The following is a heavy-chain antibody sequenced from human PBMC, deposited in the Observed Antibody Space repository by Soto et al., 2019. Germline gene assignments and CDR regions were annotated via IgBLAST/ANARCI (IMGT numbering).Heavy chain of an antibody. Sequence: QPGGSLRLSCAASGFNFRNFAMSWVRQAPGKGLEWVSTISGRGFSSVGSGDFDTFYADSVKGRLTISRDDSKNTLYLQMTRLRAEDTAVYYCAPVAVLTPEININAFDVWGQGTMVTVSS. J-gene: IGHJ3*01. CDR2: ISGRGFSSVGSGDFDT. D-gene: IGHD2-21*02. CDR3: APVAVLTPEININAFDV. CDR1: GFNFRNFA. V-gene: IGHV3-23*01.